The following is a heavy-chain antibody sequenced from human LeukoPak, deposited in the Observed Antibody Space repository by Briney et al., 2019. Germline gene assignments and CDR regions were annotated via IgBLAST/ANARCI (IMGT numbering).Heavy chain of an antibody. CDR3: VVPYGMDV. Sequence: WVRQAPGKGLEWVGRIKSKTDGGTTDYAAPVKGRFTISRDDSKNTLYLQMNSLKTEDRAVYYCVVPYGMDVWGQGTTVTVSS. J-gene: IGHJ6*02. CDR2: IKSKTDGGTT. V-gene: IGHV3-15*01. D-gene: IGHD2-15*01.